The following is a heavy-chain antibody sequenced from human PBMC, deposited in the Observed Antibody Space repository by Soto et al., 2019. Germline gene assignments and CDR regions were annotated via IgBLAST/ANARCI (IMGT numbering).Heavy chain of an antibody. CDR3: ARDTPLYDSSGYYPYYYYYYVMDV. D-gene: IGHD3-22*01. CDR1: GYTFTGYY. CDR2: INPNSGGT. V-gene: IGHV1-2*02. Sequence: ASVKVSCKASGYTFTGYYMHWVRQAPGQGLEWMGWINPNSGGTNYAQKFQGRVTMTRDTSISTAYMELSRLRSDDTAVYYCARDTPLYDSSGYYPYYYYYYVMDVWGQGTTVTVS. J-gene: IGHJ6*02.